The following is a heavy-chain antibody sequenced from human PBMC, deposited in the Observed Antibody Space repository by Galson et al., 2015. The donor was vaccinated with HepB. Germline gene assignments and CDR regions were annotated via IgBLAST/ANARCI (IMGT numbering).Heavy chain of an antibody. CDR1: GYTFSSYD. CDR3: ARIQVTRVFWSGYFAFDI. Sequence: SVKVSCKASGYTFSSYDMHWVRQAPGQGLEWMGIINPTGGSTSYAQKFRGRVTMTRDTSTSTVYMELSSLRSEDTAMYYCARIQVTRVFWSGYFAFDIWGQGTVVTVSS. D-gene: IGHD3-3*01. V-gene: IGHV1-46*01. CDR2: INPTGGST. J-gene: IGHJ3*02.